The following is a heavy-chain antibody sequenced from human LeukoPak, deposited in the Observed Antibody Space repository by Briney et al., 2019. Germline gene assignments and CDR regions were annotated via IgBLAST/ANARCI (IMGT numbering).Heavy chain of an antibody. D-gene: IGHD6-19*01. CDR2: ISGSGGST. Sequence: GGSLRLSCAASGFTFGSYAMSWVRQAPGKGLEWVSAISGSGGSTYYADSVKGRFTISRDNSKNTLYLQMNSLRAEDTAVYYCAKETGYSSGWYLDYWGQGTLVTVSS. CDR1: GFTFGSYA. CDR3: AKETGYSSGWYLDY. V-gene: IGHV3-23*01. J-gene: IGHJ4*02.